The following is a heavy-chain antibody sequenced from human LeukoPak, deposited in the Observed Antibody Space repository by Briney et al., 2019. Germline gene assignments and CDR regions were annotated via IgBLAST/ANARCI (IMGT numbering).Heavy chain of an antibody. D-gene: IGHD2-21*02. CDR2: INWNGGST. J-gene: IGHJ4*02. CDR1: GFTFDDYG. Sequence: GGSLRRSCAVSGFTFDDYGVSWVRQAPGNGLEWVSGINWNGGSTGYADSVKGRFTISRDNAKKSVYLKMNSLRDEDTALYYCARDYCGGDCYPFDYWGQGTLVTVST. CDR3: ARDYCGGDCYPFDY. V-gene: IGHV3-20*04.